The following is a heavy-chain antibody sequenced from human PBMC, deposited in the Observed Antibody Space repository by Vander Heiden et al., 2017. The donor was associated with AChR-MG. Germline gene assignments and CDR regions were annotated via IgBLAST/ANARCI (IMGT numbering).Heavy chain of an antibody. CDR3: ARVYHYDSSGDDAFDI. D-gene: IGHD3-22*01. CDR2: IIPIFGTA. CDR1: GGSFSSYA. Sequence: VQPVPSGAEVKNPGPSVQVSCKASGGSFSSYAISWVRQAPGQGLEWMGGIIPIFGTANYAQKFQGRVTITADKSTSTAYMELSSLRSEDTAVYYCARVYHYDSSGDDAFDIWGQGTMVTVSS. V-gene: IGHV1-69*06. J-gene: IGHJ3*02.